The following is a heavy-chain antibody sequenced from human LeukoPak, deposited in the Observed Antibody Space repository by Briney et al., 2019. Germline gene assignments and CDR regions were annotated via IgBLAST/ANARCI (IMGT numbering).Heavy chain of an antibody. CDR1: GFTFSVAW. V-gene: IGHV3-15*01. Sequence: GGSLRLSCAASGFTFSVAWMSWVRQAQGKGLEWVGRIKSNADGGTTDYAAPVKGRFTISRHDSESTLYLQMNSLKTEDTAVYYCATDPIPRLPHEGYWGQGTLVTVSS. D-gene: IGHD5-12*01. CDR2: IKSNADGGTT. J-gene: IGHJ4*02. CDR3: ATDPIPRLPHEGY.